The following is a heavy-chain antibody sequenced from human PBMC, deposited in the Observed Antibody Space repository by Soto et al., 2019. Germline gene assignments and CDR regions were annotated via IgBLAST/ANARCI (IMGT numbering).Heavy chain of an antibody. V-gene: IGHV4-39*01. CDR2: IYYSGST. CDR3: ARQRNYDFWSGPPFVGYFDY. D-gene: IGHD3-3*01. Sequence: SETLSLTCTVSGGSISNSSYYWGWIRQPPGKGLEWIGSIYYSGSTYYNPSLKSRVTISVDTSKNQFSLKLSSVTAADTAVYYCARQRNYDFWSGPPFVGYFDYWGQGTLVTVSS. J-gene: IGHJ4*02. CDR1: GGSISNSSYY.